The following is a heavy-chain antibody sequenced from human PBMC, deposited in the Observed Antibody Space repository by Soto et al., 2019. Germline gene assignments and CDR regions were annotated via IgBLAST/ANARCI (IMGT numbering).Heavy chain of an antibody. J-gene: IGHJ6*02. Sequence: SETLSLTCTVSGGSIRSNSDCLAWIRQPPGKGLEWIGTMYHSGSTYSNPSLKSRVTISVDTPKKQFSLKLTSVTAADTGVYYCARGSGAYYYYGMDVWGQGTTVTVSS. CDR3: ARGSGAYYYYGMDV. CDR1: GGSIRSNSDC. V-gene: IGHV4-39*01. D-gene: IGHD3-10*01. CDR2: MYHSGST.